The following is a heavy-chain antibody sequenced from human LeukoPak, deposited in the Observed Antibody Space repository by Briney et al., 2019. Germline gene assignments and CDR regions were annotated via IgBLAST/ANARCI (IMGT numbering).Heavy chain of an antibody. V-gene: IGHV1-2*02. CDR2: INPNSGGT. CDR3: AREYFDWSYDY. CDR1: GYTFTGYY. Sequence: GASVKVSCKASGYTFTGYYMHWVRQAPGQGLEWMGWINPNSGGTNYAQKFQGRVTMTRDMSTSTVYMELSSLRSEDTAVYYCAREYFDWSYDYWGQGTLVTVSS. D-gene: IGHD3-9*01. J-gene: IGHJ4*02.